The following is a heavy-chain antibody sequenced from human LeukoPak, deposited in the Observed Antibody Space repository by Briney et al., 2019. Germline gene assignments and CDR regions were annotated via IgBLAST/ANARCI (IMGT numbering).Heavy chain of an antibody. Sequence: PSETLSLTCTVSGDSISSGGYYWSWIRQHPGKGLEWIGYIYHSGSTYYNPSLKSRVTISVDTSKNQFSLKLSSVTAADTAAYYCARVAYGSYCFDYWGQGTLVTVSS. D-gene: IGHD3-10*01. CDR2: IYHSGST. V-gene: IGHV4-31*03. J-gene: IGHJ4*02. CDR1: GDSISSGGYY. CDR3: ARVAYGSYCFDY.